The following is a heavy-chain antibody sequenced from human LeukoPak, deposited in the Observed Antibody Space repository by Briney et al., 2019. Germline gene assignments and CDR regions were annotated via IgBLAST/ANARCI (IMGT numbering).Heavy chain of an antibody. CDR1: GGSISSGDYY. Sequence: PSETLSLTCTVSGGSISSGDYYWSWIRQPPGKGLEWIGYIYYSGSTYYNPSLKSRVTISVDTSKNQFSLKLSSVTAADTAVYYWAREYPDSDWFDPWGQGTLVTGSS. V-gene: IGHV4-30-4*08. CDR3: AREYPDSDWFDP. J-gene: IGHJ5*02. CDR2: IYYSGST. D-gene: IGHD2-2*02.